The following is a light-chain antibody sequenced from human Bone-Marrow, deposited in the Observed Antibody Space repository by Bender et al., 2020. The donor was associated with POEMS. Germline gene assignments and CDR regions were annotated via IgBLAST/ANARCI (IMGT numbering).Light chain of an antibody. J-gene: IGLJ2*01. CDR1: SSDVGNYKL. V-gene: IGLV2-23*02. Sequence: QSALSQPASVSGSPGQSITISCSGTSSDVGNYKLVSWYQQYPGKAPRLMIFEVTKRPSGISDRFSGSKSGNTASLTISGLQAEDEADYYCSSYAGSVVFGGGTKLTVL. CDR2: EVT. CDR3: SSYAGSVV.